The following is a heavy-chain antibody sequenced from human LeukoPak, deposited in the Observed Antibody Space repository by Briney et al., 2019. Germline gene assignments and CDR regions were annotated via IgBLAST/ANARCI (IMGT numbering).Heavy chain of an antibody. CDR3: ARHGVATILASAFNI. CDR2: IYPDDSDT. Sequence: GESLKISCKGAGYSFTSHWIGWVRQMPGKGLEWMGIIYPDDSDTRYSPSFQGQVTISADKSISTAYLQWSSLKASDTAVYYCARHGVATILASAFNIWGQGTMVTVSS. CDR1: GYSFTSHW. V-gene: IGHV5-51*01. J-gene: IGHJ3*02. D-gene: IGHD5-12*01.